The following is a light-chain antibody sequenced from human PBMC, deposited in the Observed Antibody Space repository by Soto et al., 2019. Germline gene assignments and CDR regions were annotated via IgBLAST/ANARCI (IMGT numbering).Light chain of an antibody. CDR2: WAS. CDR1: QSVLYSANNKNY. Sequence: DIVMTQSPDSLAVSLGERATINCKSSQSVLYSANNKNYLAWYQQKPGQPPKLLIYWASTRESGVPDRFSGSGSGTDFTLTISSLQAEDEAVYYCQQCYDTPRITFGQGTRLEIK. V-gene: IGKV4-1*01. J-gene: IGKJ5*01. CDR3: QQCYDTPRIT.